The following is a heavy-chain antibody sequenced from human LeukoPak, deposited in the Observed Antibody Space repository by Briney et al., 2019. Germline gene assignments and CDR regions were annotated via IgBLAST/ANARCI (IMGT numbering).Heavy chain of an antibody. CDR2: IYYSGST. V-gene: IGHV4-31*03. J-gene: IGHJ4*02. Sequence: SQTLSLICTVSGGSISSGGYYWSWIRQHPGKGLEWIGYIYYSGSTYYNPSLKSRVTISVDTSKNQFSLKLSSVTAADTAVYYCARGNYDFWSGYPPFDYWGQGTLVTVSS. CDR1: GGSISSGGYY. D-gene: IGHD3-3*01. CDR3: ARGNYDFWSGYPPFDY.